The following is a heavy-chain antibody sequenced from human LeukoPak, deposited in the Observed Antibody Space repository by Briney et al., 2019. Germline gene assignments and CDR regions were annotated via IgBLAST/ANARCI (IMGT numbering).Heavy chain of an antibody. CDR3: ARVKGTYFDY. D-gene: IGHD1-1*01. V-gene: IGHV3-48*01. CDR2: ISASGSNI. Sequence: GGSLRLSCAASGFPLSSYSINWFRQAPGKGLEWVAYISASGSNIYYVDSVMGRFTVSRDNPKNSLFLQMNSPRAEDTAVYYCARVKGTYFDYWGQGALVTVSS. J-gene: IGHJ4*02. CDR1: GFPLSSYS.